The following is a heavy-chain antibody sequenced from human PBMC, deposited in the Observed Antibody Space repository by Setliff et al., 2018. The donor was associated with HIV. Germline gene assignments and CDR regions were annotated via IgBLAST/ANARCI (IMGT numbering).Heavy chain of an antibody. CDR1: GGSSSGFY. Sequence: LSLTCTVSGGSSSGFYWGWIRQPPGKGLEWIGSIYHSGSTYYSPSLKSRVSFSVDTSKNQLSLKLRSVTAADSAMYYCARQKETYYYDSSGYPAYFDYWGQGTLVTVSS. CDR2: IYHSGST. CDR3: ARQKETYYYDSSGYPAYFDY. J-gene: IGHJ4*02. D-gene: IGHD3-22*01. V-gene: IGHV4-38-2*02.